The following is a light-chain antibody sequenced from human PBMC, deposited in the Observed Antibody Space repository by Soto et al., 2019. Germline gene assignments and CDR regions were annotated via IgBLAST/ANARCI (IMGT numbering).Light chain of an antibody. Sequence: EIVLTQSPGTLSLSPGERPTLSCRSSQSVSSGYLAWYKQKPGQAPSLLIYDASSRATGIPDRFSGSGSGTEFTLTISRLEPEDFAVYYCQQYGTSPITFGQGTRLEIK. J-gene: IGKJ5*01. V-gene: IGKV3-20*01. CDR3: QQYGTSPIT. CDR2: DAS. CDR1: QSVSSGY.